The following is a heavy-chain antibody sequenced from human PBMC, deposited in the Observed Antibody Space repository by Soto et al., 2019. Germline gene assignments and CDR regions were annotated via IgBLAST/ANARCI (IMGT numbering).Heavy chain of an antibody. Sequence: GGSLRLSCAASGFTFSSYAMGWVRQAPGKGLEWVSAISGSGGSTYYADSVKGRFTISRDNSKNTLYLQMNSLRAEDTAVYYCAKDLKSSITIFGVGYWGQGTLVTVSS. CDR3: AKDLKSSITIFGVGY. J-gene: IGHJ4*02. CDR1: GFTFSSYA. CDR2: ISGSGGST. D-gene: IGHD3-3*01. V-gene: IGHV3-23*01.